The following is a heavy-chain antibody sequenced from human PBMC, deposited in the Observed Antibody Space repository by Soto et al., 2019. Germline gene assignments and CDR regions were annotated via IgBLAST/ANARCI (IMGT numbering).Heavy chain of an antibody. J-gene: IGHJ6*03. CDR3: ARGRQYYYGSGPRSDYYYMDV. CDR2: INHSGST. CDR1: GGSFSGYY. D-gene: IGHD3-10*01. V-gene: IGHV4-34*01. Sequence: SETLSLTCAVYGGSFSGYYWSWIRQPPGKGLEWIGEINHSGSTNYNPSLKSRVTISVDPSKNQFSLKLSSVTAADTAVYYCARGRQYYYGSGPRSDYYYMDVWGKGTTVTVSS.